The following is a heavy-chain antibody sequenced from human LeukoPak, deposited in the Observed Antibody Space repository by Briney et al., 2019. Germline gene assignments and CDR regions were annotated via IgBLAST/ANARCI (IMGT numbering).Heavy chain of an antibody. V-gene: IGHV3-49*04. J-gene: IGHJ4*02. CDR3: TRDQSYGSGSYYMGY. Sequence: GRSLRLSCTASGFTFGDYAMSWVRQAPGKGLEXXXXXRSKAYGGTTEYAASVKGRFTFSRDDSKSIAYLQMNSLKTEDTAVYYCTRDQSYGSGSYYMGYWGQGTLVTVSS. D-gene: IGHD3-10*01. CDR2: XRSKAYGGTT. CDR1: GFTFGDYA.